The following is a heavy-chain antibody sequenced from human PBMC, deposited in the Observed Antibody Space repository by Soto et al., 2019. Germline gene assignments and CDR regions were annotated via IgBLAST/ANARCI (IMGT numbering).Heavy chain of an antibody. CDR3: ARGPPGYSSGFDAFDI. CDR2: IYPGDSDT. J-gene: IGHJ3*02. CDR1: GYSFTSYW. D-gene: IGHD6-19*01. V-gene: IGHV5-51*01. Sequence: GESLKISCKGSGYSFTSYWIGWVRQMPGKGLEWMGIIYPGDSDTRYSPSFQGQVTISADKSISTAYLQWSSLKASDTAMYYCARGPPGYSSGFDAFDIWGQGTMVTVSS.